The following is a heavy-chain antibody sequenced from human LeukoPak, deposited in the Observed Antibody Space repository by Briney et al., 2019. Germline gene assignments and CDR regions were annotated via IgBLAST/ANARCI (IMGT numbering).Heavy chain of an antibody. CDR3: AKDMDHDYDDYGFDY. CDR1: EFTFSSYV. J-gene: IGHJ4*02. V-gene: IGHV3-30*18. CDR2: ISYDGSNK. D-gene: IGHD4-17*01. Sequence: GGSLRLSCSASEFTFSSYVMHWVRQAPRKGLQWLAFISYDGSNKYYADSLKGRCTISRDNSKNTVYLQMNCLRAEDTAVYYCAKDMDHDYDDYGFDYWGQGTPVTVSS.